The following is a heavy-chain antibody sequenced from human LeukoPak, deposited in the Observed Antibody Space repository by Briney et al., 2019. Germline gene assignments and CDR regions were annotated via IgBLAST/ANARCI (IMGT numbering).Heavy chain of an antibody. Sequence: PGGSLRLSCAASGFTFSRHGMHWVRQAPGKGLEWVTFIRYDGSNKYYADSVKGRFTISRDNSKNTLYLQMNSLRAEDTAVYYCATATESAFDIWGQGTMVTVSS. CDR2: IRYDGSNK. CDR1: GFTFSRHG. J-gene: IGHJ3*02. CDR3: ATATESAFDI. V-gene: IGHV3-30*02.